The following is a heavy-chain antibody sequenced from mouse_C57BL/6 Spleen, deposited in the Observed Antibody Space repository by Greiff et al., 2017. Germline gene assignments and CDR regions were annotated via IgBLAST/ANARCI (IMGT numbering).Heavy chain of an antibody. Sequence: QVQLQQSGAELVKPGASVKISCKASGYAFSSYWMNWVKPRPGKGLEWIGQIYPGDGDTNYNGKFKGKATLTADKSSSTAYMQLSSLTSEVSAVYFCARYETAGDAMDYWGKGTSVTVSS. D-gene: IGHD3-2*01. CDR3: ARYETAGDAMDY. CDR1: GYAFSSYW. CDR2: IYPGDGDT. J-gene: IGHJ4*01. V-gene: IGHV1-80*01.